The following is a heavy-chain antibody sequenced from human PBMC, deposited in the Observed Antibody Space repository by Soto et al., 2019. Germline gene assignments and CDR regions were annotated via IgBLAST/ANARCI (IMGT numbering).Heavy chain of an antibody. J-gene: IGHJ6*02. D-gene: IGHD2-2*01. Sequence: GGSLRLSCAASGFTFSSYSMNWVRQAPGKGLEWVSYISSSSSTIYYADSVKGRFTISRDNAKNSLYLQMNSLRDEDTAVYYCARTHCSSTSCYAFGYYYSGMDVWGQGTTVTVSS. V-gene: IGHV3-48*02. CDR1: GFTFSSYS. CDR2: ISSSSSTI. CDR3: ARTHCSSTSCYAFGYYYSGMDV.